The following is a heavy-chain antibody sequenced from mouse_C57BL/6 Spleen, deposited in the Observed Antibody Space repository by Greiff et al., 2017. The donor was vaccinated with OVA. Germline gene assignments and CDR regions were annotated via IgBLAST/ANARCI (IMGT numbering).Heavy chain of an antibody. CDR2: ISSGSSTI. J-gene: IGHJ3*01. CDR3: ARSPYYYGSSWGFAY. V-gene: IGHV5-17*01. D-gene: IGHD1-1*01. CDR1: GFTFSDYG. Sequence: EVMLVESGGGLVKPGGSLKLSCAASGFTFSDYGMHWVRQAPEKGLEWVAYISSGSSTIYYADTVKGRFTISRDNAKNTLFLQMTSLRSEDTAMYYCARSPYYYGSSWGFAYWGQGTLVTVSA.